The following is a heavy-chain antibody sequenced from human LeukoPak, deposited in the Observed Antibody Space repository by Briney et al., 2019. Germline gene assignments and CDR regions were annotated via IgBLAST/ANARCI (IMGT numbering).Heavy chain of an antibody. Sequence: PGGSLTLSCAASGFGFSNFWMHWVRQAPGRGLVWVSRIKPDGTTSVYADSVKGGFTISRDNLKNTLYLQMRSLRAEDTAVYFCAREADPSLYASSSPDYWGQGTPVTVSS. V-gene: IGHV3-74*01. J-gene: IGHJ4*01. CDR2: IKPDGTTS. D-gene: IGHD6-6*01. CDR3: AREADPSLYASSSPDY. CDR1: GFGFSNFW.